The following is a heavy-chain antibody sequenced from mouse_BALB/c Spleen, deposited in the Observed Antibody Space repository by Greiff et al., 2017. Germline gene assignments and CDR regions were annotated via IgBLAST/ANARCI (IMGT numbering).Heavy chain of an antibody. V-gene: IGHV5-9-4*01. Sequence: EVKLMESGGGLVKPGGSLKLSCAASGFTFSSYAMSWVRQSPEKRLEWVAEISSGGSYTYYPDTVTGRFTISRDNAKNTLYLEMSSLRSEDTAMYYCARGYYGSSPYAMDYWGQGTSVTVSS. CDR3: ARGYYGSSPYAMDY. D-gene: IGHD1-1*01. CDR1: GFTFSSYA. J-gene: IGHJ4*01. CDR2: ISSGGSYT.